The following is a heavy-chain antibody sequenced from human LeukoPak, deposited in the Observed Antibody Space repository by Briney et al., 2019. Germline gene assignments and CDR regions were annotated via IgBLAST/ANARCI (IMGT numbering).Heavy chain of an antibody. Sequence: SETLSLTCTVSGGSISSSNYYWGWIRQPPGKGLEWIGSIYYSGSTYYSPSLSSRVTISVDTSKNQFSLKLSSVTAADTAVYYCAREGGFHSPAGIWGQGTMVTVSS. V-gene: IGHV4-39*07. J-gene: IGHJ3*02. D-gene: IGHD1-26*01. CDR3: AREGGFHSPAGI. CDR2: IYYSGST. CDR1: GGSISSSNYY.